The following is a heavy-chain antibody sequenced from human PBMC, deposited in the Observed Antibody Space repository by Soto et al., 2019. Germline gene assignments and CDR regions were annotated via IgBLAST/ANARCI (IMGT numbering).Heavy chain of an antibody. CDR2: IIPIFGTA. V-gene: IGHV1-69*01. Sequence: QVQLVQSGAEVKKPGSSVKVSCKASGGTFSSYAISWVRQAPGQGLERMGGIIPIFGTANYAQKFQGRVTITADESTSTAYMELSSLRSEDTAVYYCARERTYYYDSSGYYSDDAFDIWGQGTMVTVSS. J-gene: IGHJ3*02. CDR3: ARERTYYYDSSGYYSDDAFDI. CDR1: GGTFSSYA. D-gene: IGHD3-22*01.